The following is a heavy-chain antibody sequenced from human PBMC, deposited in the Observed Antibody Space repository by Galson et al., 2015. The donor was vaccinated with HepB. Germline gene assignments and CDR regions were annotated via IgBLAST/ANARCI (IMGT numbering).Heavy chain of an antibody. CDR3: VCRDPWTPYSNYGYSDY. D-gene: IGHD4-11*01. V-gene: IGHV1-18*01. CDR1: GYTFTSYG. CDR2: ISAYNGNT. Sequence: SVKVSCKASGYTFTSYGISWVRQAPGQGLEWMGWISAYNGNTNYAQKLQGRVTMTTDTSTSTAYMELRSLRSDDTAVYYCVCRDPWTPYSNYGYSDYWGQGTLVTVSS. J-gene: IGHJ4*02.